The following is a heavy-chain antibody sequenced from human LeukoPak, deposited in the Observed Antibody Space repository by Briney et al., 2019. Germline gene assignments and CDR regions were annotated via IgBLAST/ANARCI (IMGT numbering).Heavy chain of an antibody. V-gene: IGHV3-23*01. CDR3: AKSLYGGCDY. D-gene: IGHD3-16*02. J-gene: IGHJ4*02. Sequence: GKSLRLSCVTSGFSFSDSVIHWVRQAPGKGLEWVSGVNGNGGSTSYADSVKGRFTIFRDNSKNTVYLQMNSLRVEDTAVYYCAKSLYGGCDYWGQGTVVTVSS. CDR2: VNGNGGST. CDR1: GFSFSDSV.